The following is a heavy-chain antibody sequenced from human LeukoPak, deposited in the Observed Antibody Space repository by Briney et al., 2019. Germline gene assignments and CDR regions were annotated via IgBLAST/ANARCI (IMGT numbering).Heavy chain of an antibody. CDR3: AGARGILTGYYLN. CDR2: IDPSDSYT. CDR1: GYSFTSYW. D-gene: IGHD3-9*01. Sequence: GESLKISCKGSGYSFTSYWISWVRQMPGKGLEWMGRIDPSDSYTNYSPSFQGHVTISADKSTSTAYLQWSSLKASDTAMYYCAGARGILTGYYLNWGQGTLVTVSS. J-gene: IGHJ4*02. V-gene: IGHV5-10-1*01.